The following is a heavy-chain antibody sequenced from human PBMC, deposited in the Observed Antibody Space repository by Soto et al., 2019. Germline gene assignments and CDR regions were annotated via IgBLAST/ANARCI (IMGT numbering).Heavy chain of an antibody. V-gene: IGHV4-61*01. CDR2: IYYSGST. J-gene: IGHJ4*02. CDR1: GGSVSSGRYY. D-gene: IGHD3-10*01. Sequence: PSETLSLTCTVSGGSVSSGRYYWSWSRQPPGKGLEWIGYIYYSGSTKYNPSLKSRVTISVDTSKNQFSLRLSSMTAGDPFYYASYYWGQGALVTVSS. CDR3: YY.